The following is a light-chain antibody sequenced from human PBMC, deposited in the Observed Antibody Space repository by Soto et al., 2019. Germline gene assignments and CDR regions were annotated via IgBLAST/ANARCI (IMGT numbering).Light chain of an antibody. CDR2: GAS. CDR1: QSVSSN. J-gene: IGKJ5*01. V-gene: IGKV3-15*01. Sequence: EIVMTQSPATLSVSPGERATLSCRASQSVSSNLAWYQQKPGQAPRLLIYGASTRATGIPARFSGSGSGTEFTLTISSLQSEDFAVYYCQQYNNWPPLTFGQGTHWRL. CDR3: QQYNNWPPLT.